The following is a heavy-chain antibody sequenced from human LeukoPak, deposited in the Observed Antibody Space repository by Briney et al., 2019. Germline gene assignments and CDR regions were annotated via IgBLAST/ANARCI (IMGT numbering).Heavy chain of an antibody. J-gene: IGHJ4*02. CDR2: ISSDGRNT. CDR3: ARVEGAAAGSGLDFDL. Sequence: GRSLRLSCAASGFTFAKHAMDWVRQAPGKGLEWVAVISSDGRNTYYADSVRGRFIISRDNSRNIVFLQMNSLRIDDTAVYYCARVEGAAAGSGLDFDLWGQGTLVTVSS. D-gene: IGHD6-13*01. CDR1: GFTFAKHA. V-gene: IGHV3-30*04.